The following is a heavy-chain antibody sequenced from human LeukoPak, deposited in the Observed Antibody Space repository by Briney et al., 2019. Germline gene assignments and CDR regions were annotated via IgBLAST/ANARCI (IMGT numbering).Heavy chain of an antibody. CDR3: AKRYSQAYMDV. J-gene: IGHJ6*03. Sequence: GGSLRLSCAASGFTFSNYAMHWVRQPPGKGLEWVAVVFYDGSIQYYADSVKGRFTISRDNSKNTLYLQMNSLRAEDTAVYYCAKRYSQAYMDVWGKGTTVTISS. CDR2: VFYDGSIQ. CDR1: GFTFSNYA. V-gene: IGHV3-30*04. D-gene: IGHD3-9*01.